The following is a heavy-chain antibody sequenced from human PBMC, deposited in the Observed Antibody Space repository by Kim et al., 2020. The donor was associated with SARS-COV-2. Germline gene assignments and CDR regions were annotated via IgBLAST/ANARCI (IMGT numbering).Heavy chain of an antibody. CDR1: GYTFTSYA. CDR2: INTNTGNP. D-gene: IGHD3-9*01. J-gene: IGHJ2*01. Sequence: ASVKVSCKASGYTFTSYAMNWVRQAPGQGLEWMGWINTNTGNPTYAQGFTGRFVFSLDTSVSTAYLQISSLKAEDTAVYYCARAGIRYFDWLGQRTAWYFDLWGRGTLVTVSS. CDR3: ARAGIRYFDWLGQRTAWYFDL. V-gene: IGHV7-4-1*02.